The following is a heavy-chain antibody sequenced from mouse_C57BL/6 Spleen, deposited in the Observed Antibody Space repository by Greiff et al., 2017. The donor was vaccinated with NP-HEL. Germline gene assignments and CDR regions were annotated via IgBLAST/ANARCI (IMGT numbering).Heavy chain of an antibody. CDR2: ISSGSSTI. D-gene: IGHD2-4*01. CDR3: AGGYDYPWFAY. Sequence: EVMLVESGGGLVKPGGSLKLSCAASGFTFSDYGMHWVRQAPEKGLEWVAYISSGSSTIYYADTVKGRFTISRDNAKNTLFLQMTSLRSEDTAMYYWAGGYDYPWFAYWGQGTLVTVSA. CDR1: GFTFSDYG. V-gene: IGHV5-17*01. J-gene: IGHJ3*01.